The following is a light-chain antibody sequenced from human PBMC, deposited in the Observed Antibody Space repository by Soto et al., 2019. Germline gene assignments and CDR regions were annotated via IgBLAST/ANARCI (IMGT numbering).Light chain of an antibody. J-gene: IGKJ5*01. V-gene: IGKV1-16*02. Sequence: DMHMNQPANSLSASVGDRVTITCRSSQGIGNHLAWFQQEPGKAPKPLIYGVSGLHSGVPSKFRGSGSGTDFTLTIYCVQPEDIATYYCQQYYSYPTFCQGARLEIK. CDR3: QQYYSYPT. CDR1: QGIGNH. CDR2: GVS.